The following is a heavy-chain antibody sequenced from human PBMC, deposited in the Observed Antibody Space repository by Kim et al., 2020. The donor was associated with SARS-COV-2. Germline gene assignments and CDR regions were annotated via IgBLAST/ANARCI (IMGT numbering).Heavy chain of an antibody. CDR3: AKDILPIFGVVIGPSGIFDY. CDR1: GFTFSSYA. V-gene: IGHV3-23*01. Sequence: GGSLRLSCAASGFTFSSYAMSWVRQAPGKGLEWVSAISGSGGSTYYADSVKGRFTISRDNSKNTLYLQMNSLRAEDTAVYYCAKDILPIFGVVIGPSGIFDYWGQGTLVTVSS. D-gene: IGHD3-3*01. CDR2: ISGSGGST. J-gene: IGHJ4*02.